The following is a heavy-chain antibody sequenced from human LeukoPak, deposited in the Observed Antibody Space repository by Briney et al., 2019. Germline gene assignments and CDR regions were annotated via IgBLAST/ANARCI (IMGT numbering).Heavy chain of an antibody. CDR2: IRYDGSNK. D-gene: IGHD5-24*01. J-gene: IGHJ4*02. CDR1: GFTFSSYG. CDR3: ARVTGGYNLVDY. V-gene: IGHV3-30*02. Sequence: GGSLRLSCAASGFTFSSYGMHWVRQAPGKGLEWVAFIRYDGSNKYYADSVKGRFTISRDNSKNTLYLHVNSLRPEDTAVYYCARVTGGYNLVDYWGQGTLVTVSS.